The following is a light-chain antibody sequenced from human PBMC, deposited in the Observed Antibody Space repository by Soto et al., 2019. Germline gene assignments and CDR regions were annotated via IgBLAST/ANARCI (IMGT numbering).Light chain of an antibody. CDR3: QQYYSTPHT. CDR1: QSVLYTSNNKNY. J-gene: IGKJ1*01. CDR2: WAS. Sequence: DIVMTQSPDSLAVSLGERATINCKSSQSVLYTSNNKNYLAWYQQKPGQPPKLLIYWASTRESGVPARFRGSGSGTDFTLTISSLQAEDVAVYYGQQYYSTPHTFGQGTKVEIK. V-gene: IGKV4-1*01.